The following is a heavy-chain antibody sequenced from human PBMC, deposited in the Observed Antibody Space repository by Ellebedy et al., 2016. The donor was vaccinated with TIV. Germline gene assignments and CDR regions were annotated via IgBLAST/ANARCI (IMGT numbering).Heavy chain of an antibody. V-gene: IGHV3-33*08. J-gene: IGHJ4*02. CDR1: GLNFTNSA. Sequence: GESLKISCAASGLNFTNSAMHWVRPAPGKGLEWVAVIWYDGSQKYYADSVKGRFTISRDTSKNTVYVQMNSLRAEDTAMYYCASGRQLGRNYFDYWGQGTLVTVSS. D-gene: IGHD1-1*01. CDR3: ASGRQLGRNYFDY. CDR2: IWYDGSQK.